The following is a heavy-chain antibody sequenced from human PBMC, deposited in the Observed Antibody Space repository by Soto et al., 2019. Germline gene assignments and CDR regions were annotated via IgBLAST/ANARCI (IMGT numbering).Heavy chain of an antibody. V-gene: IGHV4-4*02. J-gene: IGHJ4*02. CDR3: TRESYDDSSGYYDLDY. CDR2: IHHSGST. Sequence: QVQLQESGPGLVKPSGTLSLTCAVSGGSISSGNWWSWVRQTPGKGLEWIGEIHHSGSTNYNPSPKRRVTISVDKSKHQFSLKLNSVTAADTAVYHCTRESYDDSSGYYDLDYWGQGTLVTVSS. CDR1: GGSISSGNW. D-gene: IGHD3-22*01.